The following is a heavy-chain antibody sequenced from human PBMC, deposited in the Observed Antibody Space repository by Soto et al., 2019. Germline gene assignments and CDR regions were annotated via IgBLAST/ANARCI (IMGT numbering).Heavy chain of an antibody. CDR1: RYSFTSYW. CDR3: ERGGSSSSMDV. D-gene: IGHD6-13*01. J-gene: IGHJ6*01. Sequence: PVESLPISRNDSRYSFTSYWIGCVLQMPGKGLEWMGIIYPGDSDTRYSPSFQGQVTISADKSISTAYLQWTSLKASDTAMYYCERGGSSSSMDVWGQGTTVTGSS. CDR2: IYPGDSDT. V-gene: IGHV5-51*01.